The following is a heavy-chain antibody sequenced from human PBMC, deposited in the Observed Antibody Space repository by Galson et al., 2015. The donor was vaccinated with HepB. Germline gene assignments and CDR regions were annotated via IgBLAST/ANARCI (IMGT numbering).Heavy chain of an antibody. CDR2: IYSSGST. Sequence: SETLSLTCTVSGGSISSYYWSWIRQPPGKGLEWIGYIYSSGSTNHNPSLKSRVTISVDTSKSQFSLKLNPVTAADTAVYYCARFSGYDGAFDIWGQGTMVSVSS. CDR3: ARFSGYDGAFDI. V-gene: IGHV4-59*01. CDR1: GGSISSYY. D-gene: IGHD5-12*01. J-gene: IGHJ3*02.